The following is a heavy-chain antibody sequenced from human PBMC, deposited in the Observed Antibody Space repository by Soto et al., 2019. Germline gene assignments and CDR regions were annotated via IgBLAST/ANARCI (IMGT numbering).Heavy chain of an antibody. D-gene: IGHD3-10*01. CDR2: IYPSDADT. Sequence: GESLKISCKGSGYSFSSYWIGWVRQMPGKGLEWMGIIYPSDADTRYSPSFQGQVTISADKSISTAYLQWSSLKASDTAMYYCARHRITMVRGVVTYGMDVWGQGTTVTVSS. CDR1: GYSFSSYW. J-gene: IGHJ6*02. V-gene: IGHV5-51*01. CDR3: ARHRITMVRGVVTYGMDV.